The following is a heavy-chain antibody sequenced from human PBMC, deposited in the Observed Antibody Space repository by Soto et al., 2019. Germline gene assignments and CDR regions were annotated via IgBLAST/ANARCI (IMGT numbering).Heavy chain of an antibody. Sequence: EVQLVESGGGLVQPGGSLKLSCAASGFTFSGSAMHWVRQASGKGLEWVGRIRSKANSYATAYAASVKGRFTISRDDSKNRAYLQMNSLKTEDTAVYYCTSPHDYGDYYYYYGMDVWGQGTTVTVSS. CDR1: GFTFSGSA. CDR3: TSPHDYGDYYYYYGMDV. D-gene: IGHD4-17*01. CDR2: IRSKANSYAT. V-gene: IGHV3-73*01. J-gene: IGHJ6*02.